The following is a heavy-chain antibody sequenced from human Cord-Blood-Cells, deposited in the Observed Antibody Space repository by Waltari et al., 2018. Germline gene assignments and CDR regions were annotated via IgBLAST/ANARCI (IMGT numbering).Heavy chain of an antibody. CDR2: INPNSGGT. J-gene: IGHJ1*01. CDR3: ARGSSWYEGYFQH. Sequence: QVQLVQSGAEVKKPGASVKASCKASGYTFTGYYMPWVRQAPGQGLEWMGWINPNSGGTNYAQKFQGWVTMTRDTSISTAYMELSRLRSDDTAVYYCARGSSWYEGYFQHWGQGTLVTVSS. D-gene: IGHD6-13*01. CDR1: GYTFTGYY. V-gene: IGHV1-2*04.